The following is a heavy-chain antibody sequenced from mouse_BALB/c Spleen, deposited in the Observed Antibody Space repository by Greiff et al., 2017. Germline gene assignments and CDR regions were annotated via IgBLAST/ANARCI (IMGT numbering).Heavy chain of an antibody. CDR2: INSDGGST. V-gene: IGHV5-6-2*01. Sequence: EVKLVESGGGLVKPGGSLKLSCAASGFTFSSYTMSWVRKTPEKRLELVAAINSDGGSTYYPDTMERRFIISRDNTKKTLYLQMSSLRSEDTALYYCARHSYGYWFAYWGQGTLVTVSA. D-gene: IGHD1-2*01. J-gene: IGHJ3*01. CDR1: GFTFSSYT. CDR3: ARHSYGYWFAY.